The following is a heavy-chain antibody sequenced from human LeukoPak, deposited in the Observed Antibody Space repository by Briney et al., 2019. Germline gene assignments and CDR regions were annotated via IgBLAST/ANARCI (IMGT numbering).Heavy chain of an antibody. CDR2: ISSSSSTI. J-gene: IGHJ1*01. V-gene: IGHV3-48*01. D-gene: IGHD3-22*01. Sequence: PGGSLRLSCAASGFTFSSYSMNWVRQAPGKGLEWVSYISSSSSTIYYADSVKGRFTISRDNAKNSLYLQMNSLRAEDTAVYYCARGDSGYYPKYFQHWGQGTLVTVSS. CDR1: GFTFSSYS. CDR3: ARGDSGYYPKYFQH.